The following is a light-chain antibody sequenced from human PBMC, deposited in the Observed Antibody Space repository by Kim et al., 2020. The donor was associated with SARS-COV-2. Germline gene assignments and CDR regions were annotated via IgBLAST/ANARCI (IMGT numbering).Light chain of an antibody. J-gene: IGKJ3*01. V-gene: IGKV1-39*01. CDR3: QQSYNTPFA. CDR2: AAS. Sequence: AAVGDRVTITCRASQTISRYLNWYQQKPGKAPQLLIYAASSLQSGVPPRFRGNRSGTEFTLTISSLQPQDFATYYCQQSYNTPFAFGPGTKVDIK. CDR1: QTISRY.